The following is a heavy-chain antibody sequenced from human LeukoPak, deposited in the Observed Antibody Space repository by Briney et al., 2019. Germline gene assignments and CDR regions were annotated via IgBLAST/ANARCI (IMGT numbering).Heavy chain of an antibody. V-gene: IGHV3-13*03. CDR3: AKDRINKSVAGTLDY. Sequence: GGSLRLSCAACGFTFSSYDMHWVRQATGKGLEWVSAIGTAGDTYYPGSVKGQFTISRENAKNSLYLQMNSLRAGDTAVYYCAKDRINKSVAGTLDYWGQGTLVTVSS. CDR2: IGTAGDT. CDR1: GFTFSSYD. J-gene: IGHJ4*02. D-gene: IGHD6-19*01.